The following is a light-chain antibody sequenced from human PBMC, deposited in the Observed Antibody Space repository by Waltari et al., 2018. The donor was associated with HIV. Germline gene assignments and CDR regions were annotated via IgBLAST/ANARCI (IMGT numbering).Light chain of an antibody. Sequence: AIRMTQSPSSFSASTGDRVTITCRASQDLRNYLAWYQQKPGKAPKLLIYTASTLQSGVPSRFSGSGSGTDFTLTISGLQSEDFATYYCQQYYNYQLTLGGGTKVEI. J-gene: IGKJ4*01. CDR2: TAS. CDR1: QDLRNY. V-gene: IGKV1-8*01. CDR3: QQYYNYQLT.